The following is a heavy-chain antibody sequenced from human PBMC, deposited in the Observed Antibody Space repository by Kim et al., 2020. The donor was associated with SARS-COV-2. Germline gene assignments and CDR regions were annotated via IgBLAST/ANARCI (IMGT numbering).Heavy chain of an antibody. CDR3: ARGGWLAIHY. J-gene: IGHJ4*02. CDR2: INHSGST. D-gene: IGHD6-19*01. CDR1: GGSFSGYY. Sequence: SETLSLTCAVYGGSFSGYYWSWIRQPPGKGLEWIGEINHSGSTNYNPSLKSRVTISVDTSKNQFSLKLSSVTAADTAVYYCARGGWLAIHYWGQGTLVTV. V-gene: IGHV4-34*01.